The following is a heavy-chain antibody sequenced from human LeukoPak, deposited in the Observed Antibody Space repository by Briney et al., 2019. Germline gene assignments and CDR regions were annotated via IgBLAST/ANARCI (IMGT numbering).Heavy chain of an antibody. Sequence: PSETLSLTCAVYGGSFSGYYWSWIRQPPGKGLEWIGEINHSGSTNYNPSLKSRVTISVDTSKNQFSLKLSSVTAADTAVYYCARPTAPYYDFWSGLGNAFDIWGQGTMVTVSS. CDR1: GGSFSGYY. CDR3: ARPTAPYYDFWSGLGNAFDI. D-gene: IGHD3-3*01. J-gene: IGHJ3*02. V-gene: IGHV4-34*01. CDR2: INHSGST.